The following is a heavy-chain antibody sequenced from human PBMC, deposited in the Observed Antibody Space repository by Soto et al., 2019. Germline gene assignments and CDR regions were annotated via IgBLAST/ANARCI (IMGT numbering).Heavy chain of an antibody. CDR3: ARHLAAAATEYFQH. D-gene: IGHD6-13*01. V-gene: IGHV1-69*02. J-gene: IGHJ1*01. Sequence: ASVKVSCKASGGTFSSYTISWVRQAPGQGLEWMGRIIPILGIANYAQKFQGRVTITADKSTSTAYMELSSLRSEDTAVYYCARHLAAAATEYFQHWGQGTLVTVSS. CDR1: GGTFSSYT. CDR2: IIPILGIA.